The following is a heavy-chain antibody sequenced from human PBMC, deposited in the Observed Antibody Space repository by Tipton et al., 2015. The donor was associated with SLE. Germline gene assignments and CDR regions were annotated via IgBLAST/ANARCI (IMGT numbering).Heavy chain of an antibody. V-gene: IGHV3-21*04. D-gene: IGHD1-26*01. Sequence: GSLRLSCAASGFTFSSYSMNWVRQAPGKGLEWVSSISSSSSYIYYADSVKGRFTISRDNAKNSLYLQMNSLRAEDTAVYYCARDQEGYSGNYYGMDVWGQGTTVTVSS. J-gene: IGHJ6*02. CDR2: ISSSSSYI. CDR3: ARDQEGYSGNYYGMDV. CDR1: GFTFSSYS.